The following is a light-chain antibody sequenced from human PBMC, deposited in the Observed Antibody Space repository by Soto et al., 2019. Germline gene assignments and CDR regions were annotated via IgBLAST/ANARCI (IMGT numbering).Light chain of an antibody. Sequence: QSVLTQPPSASGTPGQRVTVSCSGSSSNIGSNAVNWYQQLPGTAPKLLIYNNDQRPSGVPDRFSGPKSGTSASLAISGLQSDDEAEYHCAARDDSLNGPVFGGGTKLTVL. V-gene: IGLV1-44*01. CDR1: SSNIGSNA. CDR3: AARDDSLNGPV. CDR2: NND. J-gene: IGLJ2*01.